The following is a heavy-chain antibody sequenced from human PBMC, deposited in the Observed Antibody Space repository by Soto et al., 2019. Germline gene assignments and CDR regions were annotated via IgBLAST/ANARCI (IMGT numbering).Heavy chain of an antibody. V-gene: IGHV3-23*01. D-gene: IGHD6-6*01. CDR3: AKVGVSSSENYYYSDV. CDR1: GFTFSTYA. J-gene: IGHJ6*03. Sequence: EVQLLESGGGLVQPGGSLRLSCGASGFTFSTYAMTWVRQAPGAGLEWVSTITNTGGSKKYTDSVKGRFSISRDKSKNTVSRQMSSLKAADTAVYFCAKVGVSSSENYYYSDVWGRGTTVTVSS. CDR2: ITNTGGSK.